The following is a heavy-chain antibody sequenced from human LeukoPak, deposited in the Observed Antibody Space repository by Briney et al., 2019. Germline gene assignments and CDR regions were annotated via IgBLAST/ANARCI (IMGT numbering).Heavy chain of an antibody. CDR3: AKEGMTASGIGLDY. CDR1: GYIFTNYW. V-gene: IGHV5-51*01. CDR2: IYPGDSDA. D-gene: IGHD2-21*02. J-gene: IGHJ4*02. Sequence: ESLKISCKASGYIFTNYWIGWVRQTPGKGLEWMGIIYPGDSDARYSPSFQGQVTISADKSISTAYLQWDSLKASDTAMYYCAKEGMTASGIGLDYWGQGTLVTVSS.